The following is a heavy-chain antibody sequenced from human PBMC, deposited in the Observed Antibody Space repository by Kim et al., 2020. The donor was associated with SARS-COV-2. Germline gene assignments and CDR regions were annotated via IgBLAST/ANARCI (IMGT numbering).Heavy chain of an antibody. J-gene: IGHJ5*02. V-gene: IGHV3-7*03. CDR1: GFTFSYYW. CDR2: IKQIGSEK. CDR3: ARAGSGSHNWFDP. Sequence: GGSLRLSCATSGFTFSYYWMSWVRQAPGKGLEWVANIKQIGSEKYYVDSVKGRFTISRDNAKNSLYLQMNSLRAEDTAVYYCARAGSGSHNWFDPWGQGT. D-gene: IGHD3-10*01.